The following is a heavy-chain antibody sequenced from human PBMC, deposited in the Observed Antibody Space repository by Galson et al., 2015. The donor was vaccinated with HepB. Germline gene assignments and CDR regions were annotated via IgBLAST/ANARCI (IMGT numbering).Heavy chain of an antibody. J-gene: IGHJ4*02. CDR2: ISYDGNNK. D-gene: IGHD3-10*01. CDR3: ARELDYYGSGRFYSTPFDY. CDR1: GFSFSSFA. V-gene: IGHV3-30-3*01. Sequence: SLRLSCAASGFSFSSFAVHWVRQAPGKGLEWVAVISYDGNNKYYADSVKGRFTISRDNSKNTLYLQMNSLRAEDTAVYYCARELDYYGSGRFYSTPFDYWGQGTLVTVSS.